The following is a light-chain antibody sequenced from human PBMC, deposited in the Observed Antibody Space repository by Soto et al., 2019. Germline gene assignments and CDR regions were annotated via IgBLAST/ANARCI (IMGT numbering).Light chain of an antibody. CDR2: EDS. J-gene: IGLJ1*01. CDR3: CSYADSSTYV. CDR1: RCDVGSYNL. Sequence: QSMITQPDSLSGSDALSTTMSCTGTRCDVGSYNLVSWYQQHPGKAPKLIIYEDSKRPSGVSNRFSGSKSGNTASLTISGLQTEDEADYYCCSYADSSTYVFGTGT. V-gene: IGLV2-23*01.